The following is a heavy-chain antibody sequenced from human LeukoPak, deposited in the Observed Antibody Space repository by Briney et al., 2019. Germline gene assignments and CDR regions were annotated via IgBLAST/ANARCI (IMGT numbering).Heavy chain of an antibody. CDR1: GFTFSSYG. CDR2: ISYDGSDK. D-gene: IGHD2-15*01. V-gene: IGHV3-30*03. J-gene: IGHJ4*02. CDR3: ARDTSGYYDY. Sequence: GGSLRLSCAASGFTFSSYGMEWVRQAPGKGLEWVAVISYDGSDKNYADSVKGRFTISRDNSKNTLYLQVNSVRAEDTAVYYCARDTSGYYDYWGQGALVTVSS.